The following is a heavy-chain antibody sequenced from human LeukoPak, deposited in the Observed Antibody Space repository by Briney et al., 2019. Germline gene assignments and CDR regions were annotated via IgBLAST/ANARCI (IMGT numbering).Heavy chain of an antibody. J-gene: IGHJ5*02. CDR3: AVTYCTNGVCYGYSSSWYWFDP. CDR1: GYTFTSYG. Sequence: GASVKVSCKASGYTFTSYGMHWVRQAPGQRLEWMGWIDAGNGNTKYSQKFQGRVTITADESTSTAYMELSSLRSEDTAVYYCAVTYCTNGVCYGYSSSWYWFDPWGQGTLVTVSS. V-gene: IGHV1-3*01. CDR2: IDAGNGNT. D-gene: IGHD2-8*01.